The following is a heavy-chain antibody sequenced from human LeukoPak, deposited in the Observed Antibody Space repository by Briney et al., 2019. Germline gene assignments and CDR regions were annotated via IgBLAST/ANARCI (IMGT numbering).Heavy chain of an antibody. CDR3: AGDSYGSVVKY. CDR2: ISSSSSTI. D-gene: IGHD5-18*01. CDR1: GFTFSSYS. V-gene: IGHV3-48*01. Sequence: PGGSLRLSCAASGFTFSSYSMNWVRQAPGKELEWVSYISSSSSTIYYADSVKGRFTISRDNAKNSLYLQMNSLRAEDTAVYYCAGDSYGSVVKYWGQGTLVTVSS. J-gene: IGHJ4*02.